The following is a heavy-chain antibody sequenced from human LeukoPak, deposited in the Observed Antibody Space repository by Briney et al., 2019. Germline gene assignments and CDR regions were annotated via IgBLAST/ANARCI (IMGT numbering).Heavy chain of an antibody. CDR1: GYTFTSYG. CDR2: ISAYNGNT. D-gene: IGHD3-22*01. V-gene: IGHV1-18*01. Sequence: ASVKVSCKASGYTFTSYGISWVRQAPGQGPEWMGWISAYNGNTNYAQKLQGRVTMTTDTSTSTAYMELRSLRSDDTAVYYCARDQWGDYYDSSVDAFDIWGQGTMVTVSS. CDR3: ARDQWGDYYDSSVDAFDI. J-gene: IGHJ3*02.